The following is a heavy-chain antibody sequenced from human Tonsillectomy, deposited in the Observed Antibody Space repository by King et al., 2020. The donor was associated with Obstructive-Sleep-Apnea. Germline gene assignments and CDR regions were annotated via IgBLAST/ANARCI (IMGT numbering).Heavy chain of an antibody. CDR2: INPNSGST. CDR3: ARPIANPLQEAFYI. J-gene: IGHJ3*02. CDR1: GYTFTGYD. Sequence: QLVQSGAEVKKPGASVRVSCKASGYTFTGYDMHWVRQAPGKGLEWMGWINPNSGSTNYAQKVKGRVTMTRDTSISTAYMELSRLRSDDTAVYYCARPIANPLQEAFYICGEGTMVTVSS. D-gene: IGHD4/OR15-4a*01. V-gene: IGHV1-2*02.